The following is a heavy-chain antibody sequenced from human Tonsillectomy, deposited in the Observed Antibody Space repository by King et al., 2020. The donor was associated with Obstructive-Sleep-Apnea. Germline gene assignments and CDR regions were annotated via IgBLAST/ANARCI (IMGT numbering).Heavy chain of an antibody. CDR1: GFNFSDYY. J-gene: IGHJ4*02. CDR2: ITNSGSTV. V-gene: IGHV3-11*01. CDR3: ARVVAHHSDY. Sequence: VQLVESGGGLVKPGGSLRLSCAASGFNFSDYYLNWIRQAPGKGLEWVSYITNSGSTVYYADSVTGRFTISRDNAKNSLYLQMNSLRAEDTAVYYCARVVAHHSDYWGQGTLVTVSS.